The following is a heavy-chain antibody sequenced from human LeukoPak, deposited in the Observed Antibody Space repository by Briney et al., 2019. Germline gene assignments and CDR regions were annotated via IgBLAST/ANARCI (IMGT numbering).Heavy chain of an antibody. CDR2: IYYNGST. CDR1: GGSISSTASY. V-gene: IGHV4-39*01. Sequence: PSETLSLTCTVSGGSISSTASYWAWIRQPPAKELAWIGCIYYNGSTYYHPSLKSRVTMSEDTSKNQFSLKLNSATAADRAVYYCARRDFAIGWFDPWGQGILVTVSS. D-gene: IGHD2-21*01. CDR3: ARRDFAIGWFDP. J-gene: IGHJ5*02.